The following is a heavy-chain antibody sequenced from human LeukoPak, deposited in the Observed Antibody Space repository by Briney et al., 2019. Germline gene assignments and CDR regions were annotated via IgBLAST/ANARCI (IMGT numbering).Heavy chain of an antibody. V-gene: IGHV1-18*01. Sequence: ASVKVSCKASGYTSNSYSVSWVRQAPGQGLEWMGWISTYNGNTNYSQKLQGRVTMTTDTSTRTAYMELRSLRSDDTAVYYCASQGLREYYYYMDVWGKGTTVTVSS. CDR1: GYTSNSYS. D-gene: IGHD1-26*01. CDR3: ASQGLREYYYYMDV. CDR2: ISTYNGNT. J-gene: IGHJ6*03.